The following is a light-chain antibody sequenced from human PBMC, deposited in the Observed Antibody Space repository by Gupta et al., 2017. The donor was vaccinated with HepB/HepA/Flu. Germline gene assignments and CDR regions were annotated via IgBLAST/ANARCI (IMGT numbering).Light chain of an antibody. CDR2: ETN. CDR1: KSNIANNY. Sequence: QSVLTPPPSLSAAPGQQVTISCSGNKSNIANNYVSWYQQAPGTAPKLLIYETNKRPSGIRDRFSGSKSGTSATLDITGLQTGDEADYYCGSYDTTLASVVFGGGTKVTVL. V-gene: IGLV1-51*02. J-gene: IGLJ2*01. CDR3: GSYDTTLASVV.